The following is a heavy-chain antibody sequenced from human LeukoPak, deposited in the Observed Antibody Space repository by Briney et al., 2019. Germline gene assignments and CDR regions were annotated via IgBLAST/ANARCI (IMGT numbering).Heavy chain of an antibody. CDR1: GYRLSELS. J-gene: IGHJ3*02. Sequence: ASVKVSCKVSGYRLSELSRHWVRQAPGKGLGWVGGFDPEDGQPIYAQKFEGRITMTEDSSTNTAYMELTSLRSEDTAVYYCTRDLDDGYIFDIWGQGTMVTVSS. D-gene: IGHD5-18*01. V-gene: IGHV1-24*01. CDR2: FDPEDGQP. CDR3: TRDLDDGYIFDI.